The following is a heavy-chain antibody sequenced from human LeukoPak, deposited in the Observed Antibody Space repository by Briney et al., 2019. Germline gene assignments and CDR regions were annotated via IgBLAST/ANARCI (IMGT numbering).Heavy chain of an antibody. CDR1: GGSISSYY. D-gene: IGHD4-23*01. Sequence: SETLSLICTVSGGSISSYYWSWIRQPPGKGLEWTGYIYYSGSTKYNPSLKSRVTISLDTSKNQLSLKLRSVTAADTAVYYCARLSGNFVPAVINYWGQGTLVTVSS. CDR2: IYYSGST. CDR3: ARLSGNFVPAVINY. J-gene: IGHJ4*02. V-gene: IGHV4-59*08.